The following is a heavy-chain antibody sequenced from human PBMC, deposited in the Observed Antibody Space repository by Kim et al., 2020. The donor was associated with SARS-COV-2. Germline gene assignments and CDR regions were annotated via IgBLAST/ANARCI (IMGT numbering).Heavy chain of an antibody. CDR1: GFTFSSYA. D-gene: IGHD2-21*02. CDR3: ARDSVVTPPSAYYYYYYGMDV. J-gene: IGHJ6*02. CDR2: ISYDGSNK. Sequence: GGSLRLSCAASGFTFSSYAMHWVRQAPGKGLEWVAVISYDGSNKYYADSVKGRFTISRDNSKNTLYLQMNSLRAEDTAVYYCARDSVVTPPSAYYYYYYGMDVWGQGTTVTVSS. V-gene: IGHV3-30-3*01.